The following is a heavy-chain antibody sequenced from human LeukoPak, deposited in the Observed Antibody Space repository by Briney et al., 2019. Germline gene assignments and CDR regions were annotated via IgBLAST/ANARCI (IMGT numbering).Heavy chain of an antibody. D-gene: IGHD2-15*01. V-gene: IGHV1-18*01. Sequence: ASVKVSCKASGGTFSSYAISWVRQAPGQGLEWMGWISAYNGNTNYAQSLQGRVTMTTDTSTSTAYMEVRSLRSDDTAVYYCAREGKIYCSGGNCYPADFNWFDPWGQGTLVTVSS. CDR1: GGTFSSYA. CDR3: AREGKIYCSGGNCYPADFNWFDP. J-gene: IGHJ5*02. CDR2: ISAYNGNT.